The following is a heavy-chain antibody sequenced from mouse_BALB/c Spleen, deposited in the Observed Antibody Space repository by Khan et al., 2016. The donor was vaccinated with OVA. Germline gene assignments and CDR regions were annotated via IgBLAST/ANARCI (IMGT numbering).Heavy chain of an antibody. J-gene: IGHJ2*01. V-gene: IGHV1-39*01. CDR3: PRLGTNYLFAP. Sequence: VQLQQSGPELDKPGASVKISCKASGYSFTDYNMNWVKQSNGKSLEWIGNIDPYYGDAHYNQKFKGKATLTVDRSSSTAYMQLKSLTSEDSAVXYCPRLGTNYLFAPWGQGTTPSVSS. D-gene: IGHD2-1*01. CDR2: IDPYYGDA. CDR1: GYSFTDYN.